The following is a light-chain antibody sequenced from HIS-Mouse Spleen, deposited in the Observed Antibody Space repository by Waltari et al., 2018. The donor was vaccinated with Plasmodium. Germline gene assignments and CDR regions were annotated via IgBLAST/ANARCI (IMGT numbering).Light chain of an antibody. V-gene: IGKV3-15*01. J-gene: IGKJ3*01. CDR3: QQYNNWSFT. CDR2: GAS. CDR1: QSVSSN. Sequence: EIVMTQSPATLSVSPGERAPLPSRASQSVSSNLAGYQQKPGQAPRLLIYGASTRATGIPARFSGSGSGTEFTLTISSLQSEDFAVYYCQQYNNWSFTFGPGTKVDIK.